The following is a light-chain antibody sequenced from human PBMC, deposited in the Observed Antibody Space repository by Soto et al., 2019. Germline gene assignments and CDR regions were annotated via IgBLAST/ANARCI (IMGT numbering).Light chain of an antibody. CDR2: GAS. CDR1: QSVSSSY. CDR3: QQYGSSPGT. J-gene: IGKJ1*01. Sequence: EIVLTQSPGTLSLSPGERATLSCGASQSVSSSYLAWYQQKPGQAPRLLIYGASSRATGIPDRFSGSGSGTDFTLTISRLEPEDFAVYYCQQYGSSPGTFGQGTNVEIK. V-gene: IGKV3-20*01.